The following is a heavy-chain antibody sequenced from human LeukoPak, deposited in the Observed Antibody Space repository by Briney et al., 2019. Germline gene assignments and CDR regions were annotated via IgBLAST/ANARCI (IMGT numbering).Heavy chain of an antibody. D-gene: IGHD3-9*01. CDR3: ARILRYFDWFVRNDAFDI. Sequence: PGGSLRLSCAASGFTFSSYWMSWVRQAPGKGLEWVANIKQDGSEKYYVDSVKGRFTISRDNAKNSLYLQMNSLRAEDTAVYYCARILRYFDWFVRNDAFDIWGQGTMVTVSS. J-gene: IGHJ3*02. CDR1: GFTFSSYW. V-gene: IGHV3-7*01. CDR2: IKQDGSEK.